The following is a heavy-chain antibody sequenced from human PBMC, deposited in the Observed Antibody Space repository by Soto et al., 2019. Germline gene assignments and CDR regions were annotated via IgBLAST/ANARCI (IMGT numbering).Heavy chain of an antibody. J-gene: IGHJ4*02. Sequence: LSLTCTVSGGSISSGGYYWSWIRQHPGKGLEWIGYIYYSGSTYYNPSLKSRVTISVDTSKNQFSLKLSSVTAADTAVYYCARSREVSIFGVVITNYFDYWGQGTLVTVSS. V-gene: IGHV4-31*03. D-gene: IGHD3-3*01. CDR2: IYYSGST. CDR3: ARSREVSIFGVVITNYFDY. CDR1: GGSISSGGYY.